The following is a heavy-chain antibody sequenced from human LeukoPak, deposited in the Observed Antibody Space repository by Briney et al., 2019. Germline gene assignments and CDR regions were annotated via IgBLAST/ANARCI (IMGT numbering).Heavy chain of an antibody. CDR1: GFTFSSYW. D-gene: IGHD2-21*01. J-gene: IGHJ4*02. Sequence: PGGSLRLSCAASGFTFSSYWMSWVRQAPGKGLEWLTFIRYDTSNEYYAVSVKGRFTISRDNSKNTLYLEMNSLRPEDTAVYYCARGGTVIKALDFWGQGILVAVSS. CDR2: IRYDTSNE. V-gene: IGHV3-30*02. CDR3: ARGGTVIKALDF.